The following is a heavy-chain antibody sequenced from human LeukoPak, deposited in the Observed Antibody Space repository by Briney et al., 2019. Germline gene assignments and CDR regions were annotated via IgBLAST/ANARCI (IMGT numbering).Heavy chain of an antibody. D-gene: IGHD5-24*01. J-gene: IGHJ4*02. CDR1: GGSISSSSYY. V-gene: IGHV4-39*01. CDR3: ARQKVEMVYYFDY. Sequence: SETLSLTCTVSGGSISSSSYYWGWIREPPGKGLEWIGSIYYSGSTYYNPSLKSRVTISVDTSKNQFSLKLSSVTAADTAVYYCARQKVEMVYYFDYWGQGTLVTVSS. CDR2: IYYSGST.